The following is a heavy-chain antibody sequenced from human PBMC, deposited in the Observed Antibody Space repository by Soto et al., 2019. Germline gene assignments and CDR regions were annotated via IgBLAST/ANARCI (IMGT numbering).Heavy chain of an antibody. CDR3: ARVEYSGYDLLYYYYGMDV. V-gene: IGHV1-69*13. D-gene: IGHD5-12*01. CDR2: IIPIFGTA. CDR1: GGTFSSYA. Sequence: SVKVSCKASGGTFSSYAISWVRQAPGQGLEWMGGIIPIFGTANYAQKFQGRVTITADESTSTAYMELSSLRSEDTAVYYCARVEYSGYDLLYYYYGMDVCGQGTTVTVSS. J-gene: IGHJ6*02.